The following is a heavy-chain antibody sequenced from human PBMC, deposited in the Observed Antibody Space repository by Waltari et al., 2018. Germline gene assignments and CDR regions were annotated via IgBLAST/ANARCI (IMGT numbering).Heavy chain of an antibody. Sequence: GQGLEWMGWISAYNGNTNYAQKLQGRVTMTTDTSTSTAYMELRSLRSDDTAVYYCAREGGSGRRPGYNSGCPDYWGQGTLVTVSS. J-gene: IGHJ4*02. CDR3: AREGGSGRRPGYNSGCPDY. D-gene: IGHD6-19*01. CDR2: ISAYNGNT. V-gene: IGHV1-18*01.